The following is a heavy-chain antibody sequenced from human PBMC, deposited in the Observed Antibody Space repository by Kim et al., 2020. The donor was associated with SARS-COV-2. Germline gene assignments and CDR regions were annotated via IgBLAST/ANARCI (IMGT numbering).Heavy chain of an antibody. D-gene: IGHD4-17*01. V-gene: IGHV4-59*01. CDR2: GST. CDR3: ARDDGQGWL. Sequence: GSTNYNPSLKSRVTISVDTSKNQFSLKLSSVTAADTAVYYCARDDGQGWLWGQGTLVTVSS. J-gene: IGHJ4*02.